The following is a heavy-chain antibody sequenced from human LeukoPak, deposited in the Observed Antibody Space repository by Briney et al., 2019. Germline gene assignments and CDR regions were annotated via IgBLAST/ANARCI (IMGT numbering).Heavy chain of an antibody. CDR3: ARENDYGDRPFDY. CDR2: ISSSGSNI. D-gene: IGHD4-17*01. V-gene: IGHV3-48*03. J-gene: IGHJ4*02. CDR1: GFTFSSYE. Sequence: GGSLRLSCAASGFTFSSYEMNWVRLAPGKGLEWVSYISSSGSNIYYADSVKGRFTISRDNAKNSLYLQMSNLRPEDTAVYYCARENDYGDRPFDYWGQGTLVTVSS.